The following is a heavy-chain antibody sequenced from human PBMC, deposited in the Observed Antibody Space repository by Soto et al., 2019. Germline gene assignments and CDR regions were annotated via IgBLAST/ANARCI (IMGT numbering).Heavy chain of an antibody. CDR2: IKQDGSEK. D-gene: IGHD1-26*01. V-gene: IGHV3-7*03. CDR1: AFMFSDYW. CDR3: ARGEGAGLFGMDV. Sequence: GGSLRLSCEASAFMFSDYWMTWVRQAPGKGLEWVANIKQDGSEKYYEDSVKGRFTISRDNAKKSLYLQMSSLRAEDTAVYYCARGEGAGLFGMDVWGQGTTVTVSS. J-gene: IGHJ6*02.